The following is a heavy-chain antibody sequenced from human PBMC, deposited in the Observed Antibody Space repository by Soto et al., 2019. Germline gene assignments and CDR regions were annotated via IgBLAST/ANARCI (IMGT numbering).Heavy chain of an antibody. CDR1: GASISSSY. CDR3: ARGYYDSTGQSNTFDI. Sequence: ETLSLTCPVSGASISSSYWSWIRQSPGKGLEWIGYVYYTGSTNYNPSLKSRVTISVDTSKNQFSLKLSSVTAADTAVYYCARGYYDSTGQSNTFDIWGQGTLVTI. J-gene: IGHJ3*02. CDR2: VYYTGST. V-gene: IGHV4-59*01. D-gene: IGHD3-22*01.